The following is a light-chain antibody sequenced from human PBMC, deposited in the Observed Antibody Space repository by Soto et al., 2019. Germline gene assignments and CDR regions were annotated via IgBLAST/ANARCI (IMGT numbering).Light chain of an antibody. Sequence: VLTQSPATLSSPPGARVTLSCRASQSIGIQLTWYQQRPGRAPRLLMYDATHRATGVPARFSASGFGTDFSLTISSLEPEDFAVYYCHHRDDRSPMYTFGQGTKLEIK. CDR3: HHRDDRSPMYT. CDR2: DAT. CDR1: QSIGIQ. V-gene: IGKV3-11*01. J-gene: IGKJ2*01.